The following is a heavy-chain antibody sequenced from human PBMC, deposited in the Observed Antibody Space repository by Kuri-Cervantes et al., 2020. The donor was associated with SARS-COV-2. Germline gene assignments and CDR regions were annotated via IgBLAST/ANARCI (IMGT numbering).Heavy chain of an antibody. CDR3: ARRRDKRDSSGSYYYYGMDV. Sequence: ESLKISCAVSGGSFSGYYWSWIRQPPGKGLEWIWEINHSRSTNYNPSLKSRVTISVDASKYQFSLKLSSVTAADTAVYYCARRRDKRDSSGSYYYYGMDVWGQGATVAVSS. J-gene: IGHJ6*02. D-gene: IGHD6-19*01. CDR1: GGSFSGYY. V-gene: IGHV4-34*01. CDR2: INHSRST.